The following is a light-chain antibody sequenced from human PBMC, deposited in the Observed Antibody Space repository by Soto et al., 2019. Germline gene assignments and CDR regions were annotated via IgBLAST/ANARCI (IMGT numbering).Light chain of an antibody. CDR3: QQYGNSRYT. CDR2: SES. CDR1: QSASTAY. V-gene: IGKV3-20*01. J-gene: IGKJ2*01. Sequence: ESVLTQSPGTLSLSPGERATLSCRVSQSASTAYLAWYQQKPGQAPRLLIYSESNRATDIPDRFSARASGTDFTLTISRLEPEDFAVYYCQQYGNSRYTFGQGTKLEIK.